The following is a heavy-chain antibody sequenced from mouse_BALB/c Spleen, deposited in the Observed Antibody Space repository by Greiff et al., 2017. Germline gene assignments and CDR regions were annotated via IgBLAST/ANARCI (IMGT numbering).Heavy chain of an antibody. CDR2: IFPGTGTT. V-gene: IGHV1S132*01. CDR3: ARRAIYDGYYYAMDY. Sequence: QVQLKQSGAELVKPGASVKLSCKTSGYTFTSYWIQWVKQRPGQGLGWIGEIFPGTGTTYYNEKFKGKATLTIDTSSSTAYMQLSSLTSEDSAVYFCARRAIYDGYYYAMDYWGQGTSVTVSS. CDR1: GYTFTSYW. J-gene: IGHJ4*01. D-gene: IGHD2-3*01.